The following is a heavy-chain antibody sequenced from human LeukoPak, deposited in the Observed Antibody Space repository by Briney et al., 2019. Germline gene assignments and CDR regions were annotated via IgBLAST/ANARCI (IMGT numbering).Heavy chain of an antibody. Sequence: ESGPTLVNPTQTLTLTCTFSGFSLNTSGVGVGWIRQPPGKALEWLALIYWDDDKRYSPSLKRRVTITKDTSKNHVVLTMTNLDPVDTATYFCPHTPYDVLSGYSYFDYWGQGALVTVSS. J-gene: IGHJ4*02. D-gene: IGHD3/OR15-3a*01. CDR2: IYWDDDK. CDR3: PHTPYDVLSGYSYFDY. CDR1: GFSLNTSGVG. V-gene: IGHV2-5*02.